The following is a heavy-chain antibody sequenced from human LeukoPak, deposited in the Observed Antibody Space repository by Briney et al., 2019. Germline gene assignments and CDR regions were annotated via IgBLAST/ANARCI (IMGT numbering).Heavy chain of an antibody. V-gene: IGHV3-48*04. D-gene: IGHD3-22*01. Sequence: PGGSLRLSCVGSGFIFSSYSMNWVRQAPGKGLEWISYISSSSGTIYYADSVKGRFTISRDNAKNTLNLQMNSLRAEDTAVYYCARDLGQYYDTSDNWFDPWGQGTLVTVSS. CDR1: GFIFSSYS. J-gene: IGHJ5*02. CDR2: ISSSSGTI. CDR3: ARDLGQYYDTSDNWFDP.